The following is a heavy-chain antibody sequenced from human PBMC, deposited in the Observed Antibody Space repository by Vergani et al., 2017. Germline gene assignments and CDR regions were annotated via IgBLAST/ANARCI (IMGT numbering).Heavy chain of an antibody. V-gene: IGHV3-23*01. CDR2: ISGSGGST. CDR1: GFTFSSYA. D-gene: IGHD6-19*01. Sequence: EVQLLESGGGLVQPGGSLRLSCAASGFTFSSYAMSWVRQAPGKGLEWVSVISGSGGSTYYADSVKGRFTISRDNSKNTLYLQMNSLRAEDTAVYYCAKDSVAGLGAFDIWGQGTMVTVSS. J-gene: IGHJ3*02. CDR3: AKDSVAGLGAFDI.